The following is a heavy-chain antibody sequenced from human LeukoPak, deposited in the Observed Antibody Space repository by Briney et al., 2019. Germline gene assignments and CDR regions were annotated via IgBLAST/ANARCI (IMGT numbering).Heavy chain of an antibody. CDR3: ARGSEYQLLGDY. J-gene: IGHJ4*02. CDR1: GYTFTSYD. CDR2: MNPNSGNT. D-gene: IGHD2-2*01. Sequence: ASVKVSCKASGYTFTSYDINWVRQATGQGLEWMGWMNPNSGNTGYARKFQGRVAITRNTSISTAYMELSSLRSEDTAVYYCARGSEYQLLGDYWGQGTLVTVSS. V-gene: IGHV1-8*03.